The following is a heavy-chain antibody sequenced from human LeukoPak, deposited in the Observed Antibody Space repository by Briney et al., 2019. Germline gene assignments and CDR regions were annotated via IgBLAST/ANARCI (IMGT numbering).Heavy chain of an antibody. D-gene: IGHD6-13*01. Sequence: GASVKVSCKASGYTFTGYYMHWVRQAPGQGLEWMGWINPNSGGTNYAQKFQGRVTMTRDTSISTAYMELSRLRSDDTAVYYCARDGWVAAGVVNWFDPWGQGTLVTVSS. CDR1: GYTFTGYY. V-gene: IGHV1-2*02. CDR2: INPNSGGT. CDR3: ARDGWVAAGVVNWFDP. J-gene: IGHJ5*02.